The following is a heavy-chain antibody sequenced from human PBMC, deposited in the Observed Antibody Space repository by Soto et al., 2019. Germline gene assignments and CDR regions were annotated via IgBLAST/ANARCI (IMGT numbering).Heavy chain of an antibody. D-gene: IGHD3-3*01. Sequence: PSETLSLACTVSGGSVGSSRYYWSWIRQPPGKGLEWIGYIYYSGSTNYNPSLKSRVTISVDTSKNQFSLKLSSVTAADTAVYYCARDRDDFWSGDSYSLYGMDVRCQAPSGSGSS. CDR1: GGSVGSSRYY. CDR3: ARDRDDFWSGDSYSLYGMDV. CDR2: IYYSGST. V-gene: IGHV4-61*01. J-gene: IGHJ6*02.